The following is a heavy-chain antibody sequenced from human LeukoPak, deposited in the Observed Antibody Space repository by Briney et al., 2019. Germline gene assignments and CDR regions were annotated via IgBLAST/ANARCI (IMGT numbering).Heavy chain of an antibody. D-gene: IGHD5-18*01. CDR1: GFTFSRYS. Sequence: GGSLRLSCAASGFTFSRYSMNWVRQAPGKGLEWVSSISDDGKYIYYADSVKGRFSISRDNAKSSLYLQMNSLRAEDTAVYYCARDEYSYADYWGQGTLVTVPS. J-gene: IGHJ4*02. CDR2: ISDDGKYI. CDR3: ARDEYSYADY. V-gene: IGHV3-21*01.